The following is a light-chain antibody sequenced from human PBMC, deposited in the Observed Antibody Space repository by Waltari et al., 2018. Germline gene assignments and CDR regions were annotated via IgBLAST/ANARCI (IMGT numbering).Light chain of an antibody. CDR3: QQYMNWPRT. CDR1: QNVYTN. V-gene: IGKV3-15*01. J-gene: IGKJ1*01. Sequence: EIVMTQSPVTLSVSPGERATLSCRASQNVYTNLAWYQQKPGQAPRLLIYGASTRATDIPARFSGSGSGTEFTLTISSLESEDFAIFYCQQYMNWPRTFGQGTKVEIK. CDR2: GAS.